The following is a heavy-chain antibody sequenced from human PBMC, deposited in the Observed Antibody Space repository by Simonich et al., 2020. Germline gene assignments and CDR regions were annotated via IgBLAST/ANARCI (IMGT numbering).Heavy chain of an antibody. CDR3: ARELSKNGEAAAGYYFDY. V-gene: IGHV3-30*07. Sequence: QVQLVESGGGVVQPGRSLRLSCAASGFTFSSFAMHWVRQAPGKGLRWVGVISYDGSNKYYADSVKGRFTISRDNSKNTLYLQMNSLRAEDTAVYYCARELSKNGEAAAGYYFDYWGQGTLVTVSS. CDR1: GFTFSSFA. CDR2: ISYDGSNK. J-gene: IGHJ4*02. D-gene: IGHD6-13*01.